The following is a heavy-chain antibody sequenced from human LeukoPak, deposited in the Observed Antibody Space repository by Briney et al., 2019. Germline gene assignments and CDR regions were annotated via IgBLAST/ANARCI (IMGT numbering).Heavy chain of an antibody. CDR1: GASIGSFD. Sequence: SETLSLTCSVSGASIGSFDWSWIRQPPGKGLEWIGYVYDGGKTYYNPSLKGRVTISVDTSNNQFSLKVRSVTAADTAVYYSARGGPRTVDYNFDYWGQGILVSVSS. J-gene: IGHJ4*02. CDR2: VYDGGKT. CDR3: ARGGPRTVDYNFDY. V-gene: IGHV4-59*01. D-gene: IGHD5-24*01.